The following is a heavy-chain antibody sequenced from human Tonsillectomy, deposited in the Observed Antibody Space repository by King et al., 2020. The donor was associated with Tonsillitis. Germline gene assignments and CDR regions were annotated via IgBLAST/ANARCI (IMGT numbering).Heavy chain of an antibody. Sequence: VQLVESGGGLVQPGGSLRLSCAASGFTFSSYWMHWVRQAPGKGLVWVSRINSDGSSTRYADSVKGRFTISRDNAKNTLYLQMNSLRAGDTAVYSCASRGDHYGDDYLSYAMDVWGQRTTVTVS. CDR1: GFTFSSYW. D-gene: IGHD4-17*01. V-gene: IGHV3-74*01. CDR2: INSDGSST. J-gene: IGHJ6*02. CDR3: ASRGDHYGDDYLSYAMDV.